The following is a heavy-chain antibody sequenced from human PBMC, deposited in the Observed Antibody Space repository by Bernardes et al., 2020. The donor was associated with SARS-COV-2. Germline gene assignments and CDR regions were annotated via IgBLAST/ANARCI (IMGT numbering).Heavy chain of an antibody. CDR3: ARPAESYYESGGPYAFDS. V-gene: IGHV3-11*06. Sequence: SLRLSFPSSGFTFSNYYMSWIRQAPGNGLAWISYIASPNIYTDYADSVKGRFTISRATATHSVYLQMNSLRVEDTAIYYCARPAESYYESGGPYAFDSGGQGTMVT. J-gene: IGHJ3*02. CDR1: GFTFSNYY. CDR2: IASPNIYT. D-gene: IGHD3-22*01.